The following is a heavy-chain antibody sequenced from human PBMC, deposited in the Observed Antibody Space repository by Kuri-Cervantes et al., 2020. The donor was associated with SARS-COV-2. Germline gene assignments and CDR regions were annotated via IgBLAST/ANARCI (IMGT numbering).Heavy chain of an antibody. V-gene: IGHV3-7*05. Sequence: GGSLRLSCAASGFTFSSYWMSWVRQAPGKGLEWVANIKQDGSEKYYVDSVKGRFTISRDNAKNSLYLQMNSLRAEDTAVYYCARDQVNMVRGVGKRDYYYYYGMDVWGQGTTVTVSS. D-gene: IGHD3-10*01. CDR3: ARDQVNMVRGVGKRDYYYYYGMDV. CDR2: IKQDGSEK. CDR1: GFTFSSYW. J-gene: IGHJ6*02.